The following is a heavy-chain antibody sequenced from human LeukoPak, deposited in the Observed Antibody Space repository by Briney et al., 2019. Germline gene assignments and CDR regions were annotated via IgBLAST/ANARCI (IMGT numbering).Heavy chain of an antibody. CDR2: IGGSGGST. CDR3: AKPYSGTILTGWFDP. Sequence: SGGSLRLSCAASGFTFSSYAMTWVRQAPGKGLEWVSIIGGSGGSTSYADSVKGRFTISRDNSKNTLYLQMNSLRAEDTALYYCAKPYSGTILTGWFDPWGQGTLVTVSS. V-gene: IGHV3-23*01. D-gene: IGHD3-9*01. J-gene: IGHJ5*02. CDR1: GFTFSSYA.